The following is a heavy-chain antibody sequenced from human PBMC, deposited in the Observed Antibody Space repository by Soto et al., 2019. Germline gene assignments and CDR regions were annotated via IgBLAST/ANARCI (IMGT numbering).Heavy chain of an antibody. J-gene: IGHJ5*01. D-gene: IGHD2-15*01. CDR3: GRVVEGATRHTDFDS. CDR1: GVSIHNSHSF. CDR2: VYYSGGA. V-gene: IGHV4-39*01. Sequence: QLQLQESGPGLVKPSETLSLTCAVSGVSIHNSHSFWGWIRQPPGKGLEFIGSVYYSGGANYNPTPKSRVTVSIDTSNNQFSLRVNSVTAADTAVYYCGRVVEGATRHTDFDSWGQGILVTVSS.